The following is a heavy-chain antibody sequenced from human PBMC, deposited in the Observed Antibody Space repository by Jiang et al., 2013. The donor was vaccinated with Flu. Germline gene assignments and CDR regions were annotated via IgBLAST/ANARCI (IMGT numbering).Heavy chain of an antibody. J-gene: IGHJ6*02. Sequence: VQLVESGGGLVQPGRSLRLSCAASGFAFHQYAMHWVRQAPGKGLEWVAGISWNSGNIGYADSVRGRFTISRDNAQNSLYLQMNSLRAEDTALYYCALLSVSYIPNRGASYDYDMDVWGPGTTVTVSS. CDR2: ISWNSGNI. D-gene: IGHD3-10*01. CDR3: ALLSVSYIPNRGASYDYDMDV. V-gene: IGHV3-9*01. CDR1: GFAFHQYA.